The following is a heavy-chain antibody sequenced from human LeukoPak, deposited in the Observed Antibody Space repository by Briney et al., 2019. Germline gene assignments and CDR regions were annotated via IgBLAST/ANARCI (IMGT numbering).Heavy chain of an antibody. J-gene: IGHJ4*02. V-gene: IGHV4-39*01. D-gene: IGHD3-3*01. CDR1: GGSTSSSNYY. Sequence: KPSGTLSLTCAVSGGSTSSSNYYWGWIRQPPGKGLEWIGGIHYSGNTYYNPSLKSRVTISVDTSKNQFSLKLSSVTAADTAVYYCARLGAGPTYYDFWSGYSPFYFDYWGQGTLVTVSS. CDR3: ARLGAGPTYYDFWSGYSPFYFDY. CDR2: IHYSGNT.